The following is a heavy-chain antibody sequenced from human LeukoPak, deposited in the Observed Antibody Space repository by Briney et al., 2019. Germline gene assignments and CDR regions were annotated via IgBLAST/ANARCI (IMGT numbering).Heavy chain of an antibody. CDR2: ISAYNGNT. CDR3: ARVRPETLRYFDWLSPAPDY. D-gene: IGHD3-9*01. V-gene: IGHV1-18*01. CDR1: GYTFTSYG. J-gene: IGHJ4*02. Sequence: ASVKVSCKASGYTFTSYGISWVRQAPGQGLEWMGWISAYNGNTNYAQKLQGRVTMTTDTSTSTAYMELRSLRSEDTAVYYCARVRPETLRYFDWLSPAPDYWGQGTLVTVSS.